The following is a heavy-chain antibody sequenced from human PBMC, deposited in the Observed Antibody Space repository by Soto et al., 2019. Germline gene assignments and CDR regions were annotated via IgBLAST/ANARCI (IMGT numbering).Heavy chain of an antibody. V-gene: IGHV4-39*01. J-gene: IGHJ4*02. D-gene: IGHD3-22*01. CDR1: GGSISTSSYY. CDR3: ARDYDRSGDY. CDR2: IYYSGST. Sequence: QLQLQESGPGLVKPSETLSLTCTVSGGSISTSSYYWGWIRQPPGKGLEWIGSIYYSGSTYYNPSRKSRVTVSVDTSKNQFSLKLSSVTAADTAVYYCARDYDRSGDYWGQGTLVTVSS.